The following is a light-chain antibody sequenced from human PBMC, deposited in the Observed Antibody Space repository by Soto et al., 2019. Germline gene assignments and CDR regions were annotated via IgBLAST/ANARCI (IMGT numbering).Light chain of an antibody. J-gene: IGKJ3*01. Sequence: DIQLTQSPASVSAAVGDRINISCRASQPIKTWLAWYLQKPGKGPKLLIYTASTLETGVPSRFSGSGSGTDFTLTISSLQPEDAAIYSCQQAASFPFTFGPGAKV. CDR1: QPIKTW. CDR2: TAS. CDR3: QQAASFPFT. V-gene: IGKV1-12*02.